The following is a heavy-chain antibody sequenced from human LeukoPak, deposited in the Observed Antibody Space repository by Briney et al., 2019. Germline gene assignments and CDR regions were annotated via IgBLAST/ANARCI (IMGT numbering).Heavy chain of an antibody. CDR3: ARQYDSYFYYYVGL. J-gene: IGHJ6*03. CDR2: LYHPDST. Sequence: PSETLSLTCTVSGYPINNAYYWVWIRQPPGRGLEWIGSLYHPDSTYYNPSLKSRVTLTADTSRNKFSLKLSFVTAADTAVYYCARQYDSYFYYYVGLWGTGTTVTVSS. D-gene: IGHD2-2*01. CDR1: GYPINNAYY. V-gene: IGHV4-38-2*02.